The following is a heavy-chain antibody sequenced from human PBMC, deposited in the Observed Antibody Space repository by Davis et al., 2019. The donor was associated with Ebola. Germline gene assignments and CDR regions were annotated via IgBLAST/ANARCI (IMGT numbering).Heavy chain of an antibody. Sequence: AASVKVSCKASGGTFSSYAISWVRQAPGQGLEWMGGIIPIFGTTNYAQKFQGRVTITADKSTSTAYMELSSLRSEDTAVYYCARSELRFLEWLLEFDYWGQGTLVTVSS. CDR1: GGTFSSYA. V-gene: IGHV1-69*06. D-gene: IGHD3-3*01. CDR2: IIPIFGTT. J-gene: IGHJ4*02. CDR3: ARSELRFLEWLLEFDY.